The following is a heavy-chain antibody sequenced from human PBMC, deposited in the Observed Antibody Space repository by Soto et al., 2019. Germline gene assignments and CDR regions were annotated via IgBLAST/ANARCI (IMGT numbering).Heavy chain of an antibody. CDR3: ARRARPDFYYMDV. CDR2: ISSNGVGT. Sequence: PGGSLRLSCAASGFTLSGYAMDWVRQAPGKGLEYVSGISSNGVGTYYANSVQGRFTISRDNSKNTVYLQMGSLRPEDMAVYYCARRARPDFYYMDVWSKGTTVTVSS. J-gene: IGHJ6*03. CDR1: GFTLSGYA. V-gene: IGHV3-64*01. D-gene: IGHD6-6*01.